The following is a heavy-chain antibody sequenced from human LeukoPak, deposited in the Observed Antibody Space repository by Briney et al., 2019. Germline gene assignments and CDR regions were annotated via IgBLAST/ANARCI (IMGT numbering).Heavy chain of an antibody. CDR2: INPNSGGT. J-gene: IGHJ6*03. V-gene: IGHV1-2*02. CDR3: AREWNIYSSWRYYYCYMDV. CDR1: GYTFTGYY. D-gene: IGHD6-13*01. Sequence: ASVKVSCKASGYTFTGYYMHWVRQAPGQGLEWMGWINPNSGGTNYAQKFQGRVTMTRDTSISTAYMELSRLRSDDTAVYYCAREWNIYSSWRYYYCYMDVWGNGTTVTVSS.